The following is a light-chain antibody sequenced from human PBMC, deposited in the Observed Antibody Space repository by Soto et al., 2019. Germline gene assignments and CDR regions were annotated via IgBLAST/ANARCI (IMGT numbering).Light chain of an antibody. Sequence: EIVMTQSPATLSVCPGERATLSCRASQSVSSNLAWYQQKPGQAPRLLIYGASTRATGIPARFSGSGSGTEFTLTISSLQSEDFAVYCCQQYNNWPLFGPGTKVDI. CDR2: GAS. J-gene: IGKJ3*01. CDR3: QQYNNWPL. V-gene: IGKV3-15*01. CDR1: QSVSSN.